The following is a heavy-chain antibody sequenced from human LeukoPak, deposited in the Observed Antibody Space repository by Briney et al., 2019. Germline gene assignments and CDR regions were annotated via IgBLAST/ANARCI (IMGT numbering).Heavy chain of an antibody. CDR3: ASWVYMVRGVIAANPTFDY. V-gene: IGHV3-30*03. Sequence: GGSLRLSCAASGFTFSTYGMHWVRQAPGKGLEWVAVISYDGGNQYYADSVKGRFTISRDNSKNTLYLQMDSLRPGDTAVYYCASWVYMVRGVIAANPTFDYWGQGTLVTVSS. J-gene: IGHJ4*02. D-gene: IGHD3-10*01. CDR2: ISYDGGNQ. CDR1: GFTFSTYG.